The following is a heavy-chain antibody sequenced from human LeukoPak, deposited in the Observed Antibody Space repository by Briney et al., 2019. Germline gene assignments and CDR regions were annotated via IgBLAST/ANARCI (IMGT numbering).Heavy chain of an antibody. CDR3: AREGSGYPY. Sequence: GASVKVSCKASGYTFTGYYMHWVRQASGQGLEWMGWINPNSGATNYAQKFQGRVIMTRDTSISTAYMEVSRLRSDDTAVFYCAREGSGYPYWGQGTLVTVSS. CDR1: GYTFTGYY. V-gene: IGHV1-2*02. J-gene: IGHJ4*02. CDR2: INPNSGAT. D-gene: IGHD3-22*01.